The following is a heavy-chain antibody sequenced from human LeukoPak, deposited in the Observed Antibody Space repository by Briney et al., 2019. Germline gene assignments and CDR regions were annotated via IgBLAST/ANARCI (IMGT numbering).Heavy chain of an antibody. J-gene: IGHJ5*02. V-gene: IGHV4-59*01. CDR2: IYYSGST. D-gene: IGHD6-6*01. Sequence: SETLSLTCTVSGGSISSYYWSWIRQPPGKGLEWIGYIYYSGSTNYNPSLKSRVTISVDTSKNQLSLKLSSVTAADTAVYYCARGIAARPRWFDPWGQGTLVTVSS. CDR1: GGSISSYY. CDR3: ARGIAARPRWFDP.